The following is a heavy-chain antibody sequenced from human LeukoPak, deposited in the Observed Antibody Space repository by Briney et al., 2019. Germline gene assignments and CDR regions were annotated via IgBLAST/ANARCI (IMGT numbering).Heavy chain of an antibody. Sequence: GRSLRLPCAASGFTFSEYWMNWVRQAPGEGLEWVANINEDGSEKNYVDSVKGRFTISRDNAKNSLYLQMNSLRAEDTAVYYCARDSQYCSGGSCYLFYYYYYMDVWGKGTTVTVSS. J-gene: IGHJ6*03. CDR3: ARDSQYCSGGSCYLFYYYYYMDV. CDR1: GFTFSEYW. CDR2: INEDGSEK. D-gene: IGHD2-15*01. V-gene: IGHV3-7*01.